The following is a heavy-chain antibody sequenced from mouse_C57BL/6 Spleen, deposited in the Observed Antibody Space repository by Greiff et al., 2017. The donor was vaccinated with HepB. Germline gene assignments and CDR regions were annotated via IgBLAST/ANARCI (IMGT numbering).Heavy chain of an antibody. CDR3: ARGYGSSYGYFDV. V-gene: IGHV1-50*01. CDR1: GYTFTSYW. J-gene: IGHJ1*03. CDR2: IDPSDSYT. Sequence: VQLQQPGAELVKPGASVKLSCKASGYTFTSYWMQWVKQRPGQGLEWIGEIDPSDSYTNYNQKFKGKATLTVDTSSSTAYMQLSSLTSEDSAVYYCARGYGSSYGYFDVWGTGTTVTVSS. D-gene: IGHD1-1*01.